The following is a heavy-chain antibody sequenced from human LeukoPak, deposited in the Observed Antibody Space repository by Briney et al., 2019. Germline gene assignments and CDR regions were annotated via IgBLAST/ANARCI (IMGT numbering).Heavy chain of an antibody. D-gene: IGHD3-3*01. V-gene: IGHV1-2*06. CDR3: AREGYDFWSGYFDY. J-gene: IGHJ4*02. CDR2: INPNSGGT. Sequence: ASVKVSCKASGHTFTGYYMHWVRQAPGQGLEWVGRINPNSGGTNYAQKFQGRVTMTRDTSISTAYMELSRLRSDDTAVYYCAREGYDFWSGYFDYWGQGTLVTVSS. CDR1: GHTFTGYY.